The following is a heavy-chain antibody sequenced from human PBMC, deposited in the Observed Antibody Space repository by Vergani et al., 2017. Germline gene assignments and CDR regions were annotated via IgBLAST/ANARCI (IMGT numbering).Heavy chain of an antibody. J-gene: IGHJ4*02. Sequence: QVQLVESGGGVVQPGRSLRLSCAASGFTFSSYAMHWVRQAPGKGLEWVAVISYDGSNKYYADSVKGRFTISRDNSKNTLYLQMNSLRAEDTAVYYCARSPYYDFWSGYYIPFDYWGQGTLVTVSS. V-gene: IGHV3-30*01. CDR2: ISYDGSNK. D-gene: IGHD3-3*01. CDR1: GFTFSSYA. CDR3: ARSPYYDFWSGYYIPFDY.